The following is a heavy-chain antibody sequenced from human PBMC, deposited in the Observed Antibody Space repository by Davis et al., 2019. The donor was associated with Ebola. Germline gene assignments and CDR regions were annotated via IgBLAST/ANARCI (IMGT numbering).Heavy chain of an antibody. Sequence: PGGSLRLSCAASGFTFSSYSMNWVRQAPGKGLEWVSSISSSSSYIYYADSVKGRFTISRDNAKNSLYLQMNSLRAEDTAVYYCARDGIFGVPDSWFDPWGQGTLVTVSS. D-gene: IGHD3-3*01. CDR1: GFTFSSYS. V-gene: IGHV3-21*01. CDR2: ISSSSSYI. CDR3: ARDGIFGVPDSWFDP. J-gene: IGHJ5*02.